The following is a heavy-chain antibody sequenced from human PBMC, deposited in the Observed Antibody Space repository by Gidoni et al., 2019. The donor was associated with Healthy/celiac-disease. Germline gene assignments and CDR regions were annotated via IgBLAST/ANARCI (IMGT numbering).Heavy chain of an antibody. CDR2: ISYDGSNK. D-gene: IGHD3-3*01. V-gene: IGHV3-30-3*01. CDR1: GFTFSSYA. Sequence: QVPLVESGGGVVQPGRSLRLSCAASGFTFSSYAMHWVRQAPGKGLEWVAVISYDGSNKYYADSVKGRFTISRDNSKNTLYLQMNSLRAEDTAVYYCARDWRPLFYYFDYWGQGTLVTVSS. CDR3: ARDWRPLFYYFDY. J-gene: IGHJ4*02.